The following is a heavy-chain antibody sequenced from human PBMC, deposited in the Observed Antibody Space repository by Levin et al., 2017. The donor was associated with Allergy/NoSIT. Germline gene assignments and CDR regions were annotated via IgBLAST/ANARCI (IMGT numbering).Heavy chain of an antibody. CDR2: ISYDGSQK. D-gene: IGHD2/OR15-2a*01. V-gene: IGHV3-30*18. CDR3: AKDPQYYDAWIGYFSS. CDR1: GYTFRTHA. Sequence: QPGGSLRLSCAASGYTFRTHAMHWVRQAPDKGPEWVAVISYDGSQKSYADSVKGRFIISRDNSKSTLYLQMSSLRPEDTAVYYCAKDPQYYDAWIGYFSSWGQGTQVVVS. J-gene: IGHJ5*02.